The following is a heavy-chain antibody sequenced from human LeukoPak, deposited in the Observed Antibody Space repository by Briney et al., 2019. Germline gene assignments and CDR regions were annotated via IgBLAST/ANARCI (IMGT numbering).Heavy chain of an antibody. J-gene: IGHJ5*02. D-gene: IGHD3-10*01. Sequence: GASVKVSCKASGYTFTGYYMHWVRQAPGQGLEWMGWINPNSGGTNYAQKFQGRVTMTRDTSISTAYMELSRLRSDDTAVYYCARDTGPLVRFGELFITAWGQGTLVTASS. CDR1: GYTFTGYY. CDR2: INPNSGGT. CDR3: ARDTGPLVRFGELFITA. V-gene: IGHV1-2*02.